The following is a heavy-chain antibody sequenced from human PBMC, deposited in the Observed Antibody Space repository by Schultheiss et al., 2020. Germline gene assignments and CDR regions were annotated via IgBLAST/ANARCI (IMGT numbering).Heavy chain of an antibody. Sequence: SGPTLVKPTQTLTLTCTFSGFSLSASGVGLGWIRQPPGKALEWLALIYWNDDKRYSPSLKSRLTVTKDTSKNQVVLTMTNMDPVDTATYYCAHSHTLWPLDYWGQGTLVTVSS. CDR2: IYWNDDK. CDR3: AHSHTLWPLDY. CDR1: GFSLSASGVG. D-gene: IGHD3-10*01. J-gene: IGHJ4*02. V-gene: IGHV2-5*01.